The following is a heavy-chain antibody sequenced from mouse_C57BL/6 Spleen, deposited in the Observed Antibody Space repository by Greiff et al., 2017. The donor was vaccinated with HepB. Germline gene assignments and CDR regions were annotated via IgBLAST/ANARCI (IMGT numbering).Heavy chain of an antibody. CDR3: ARSVGWCLDY. CDR2: IDPSDSYT. V-gene: IGHV1-59*01. D-gene: IGHD1-1*02. CDR1: GYTFTSYW. Sequence: VQLQQPGAELVRPGTSVKLSCKASGYTFTSYWMHWVKQRPGQGLEWIGVIDPSDSYTNYNQKFKGKATLTVDTSSSTAYMQLSSLTSEDSAVYYCARSVGWCLDYWGQGTTLTVSS. J-gene: IGHJ2*01.